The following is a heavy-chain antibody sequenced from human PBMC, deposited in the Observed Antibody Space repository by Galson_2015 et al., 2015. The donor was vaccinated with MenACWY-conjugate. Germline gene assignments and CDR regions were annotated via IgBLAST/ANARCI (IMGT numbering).Heavy chain of an antibody. D-gene: IGHD3-10*01. J-gene: IGHJ6*03. CDR2: ITSSNNSI. Sequence: SLRLSCAASGFTFGSYSLNWVHQAPGKGLEWISSITSSNNSIFYIDSVKGRFTITRDNAKDSLYLQMNSLRVEDTAVYYCARGPYGSGTYSTSLDYYYYYLDV. V-gene: IGHV3-21*01. CDR1: GFTFGSYS. CDR3: ARGPYGSGTYSTSLDYYYYYLDV.